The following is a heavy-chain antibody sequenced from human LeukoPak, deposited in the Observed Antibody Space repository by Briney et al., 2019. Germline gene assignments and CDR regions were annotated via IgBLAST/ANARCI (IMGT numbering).Heavy chain of an antibody. D-gene: IGHD3-22*01. CDR1: GGSISNYY. J-gene: IGHJ3*02. V-gene: IGHV4-59*01. CDR2: VYYHGGT. CDR3: AKSNGYGLIDI. Sequence: PSETLSLTCTVSGGSISNYYWSWIRQPPGKGLEWIGYVYYHGGTDYNPSLKSRVTISIDTSKNQFSLNLSSVTAADTAVYYCAKSNGYGLIDIWGQGTMVTVSS.